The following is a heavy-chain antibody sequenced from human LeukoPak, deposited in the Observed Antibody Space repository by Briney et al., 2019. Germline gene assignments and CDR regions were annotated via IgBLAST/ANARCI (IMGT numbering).Heavy chain of an antibody. V-gene: IGHV3-9*01. CDR2: ISSNSGSI. CDR3: TKGAHYYDSSGYWS. J-gene: IGHJ5*02. CDR1: GFTFDDYA. D-gene: IGHD3-22*01. Sequence: GRSLRLSCAASGFTFDDYAMHWVRQAPGKGLEWVSGISSNSGSIDYADSVKGRFTISRDNAKNSLYLQMNSLRAEDTALCYCTKGAHYYDSSGYWSWGQGTLVTVSS.